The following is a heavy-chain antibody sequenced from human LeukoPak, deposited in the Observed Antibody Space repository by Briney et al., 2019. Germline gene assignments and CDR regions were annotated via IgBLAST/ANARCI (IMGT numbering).Heavy chain of an antibody. Sequence: SETLSLTCAVSGGSFSDSYWNWIRQPPGKGLEWIGEINHSGTTYYNSSLTSRVTISVDTSKNQFSLEVRSVTAADTAVYYCARHYYGSGSYYVNWFDPWGQGTLVTVSS. CDR1: GGSFSDSY. CDR3: ARHYYGSGSYYVNWFDP. J-gene: IGHJ5*02. D-gene: IGHD3-10*01. CDR2: INHSGTT. V-gene: IGHV4-34*01.